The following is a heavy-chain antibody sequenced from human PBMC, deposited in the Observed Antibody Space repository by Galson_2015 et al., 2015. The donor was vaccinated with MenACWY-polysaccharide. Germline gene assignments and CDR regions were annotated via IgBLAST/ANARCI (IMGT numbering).Heavy chain of an antibody. D-gene: IGHD4-17*01. CDR1: GASIGSGDDYY. CDR3: ARDAAPTVTTGGEYYYYYYGMDV. V-gene: IGHV4-31*03. J-gene: IGHJ6*02. Sequence: TLSLTCTVSGASIGSGDDYYWTWIRQRPGKGLEWIGYIYYSGSTYYNPSLKSRVIISQDTSKNQFSLNLSSVTAADTAVYYCARDAAPTVTTGGEYYYYYYGMDVWGQGTTVTVSS. CDR2: IYYSGST.